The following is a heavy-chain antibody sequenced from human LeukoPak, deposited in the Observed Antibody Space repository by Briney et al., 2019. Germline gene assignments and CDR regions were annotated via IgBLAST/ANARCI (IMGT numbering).Heavy chain of an antibody. CDR2: INPSGGST. Sequence: ASVKVSCKASGYTFTSYYMHWVRQAPGQGLEWMGIINPSGGSTSYAQKFQGRVTMTRDTSTSTVYMELSSLSPDDPALYYCARGVVIMRSYYYYMDVWRKGPTVTVSS. CDR1: GYTFTSYY. D-gene: IGHD3-3*01. CDR3: ARGVVIMRSYYYYMDV. V-gene: IGHV1-46*01. J-gene: IGHJ6*03.